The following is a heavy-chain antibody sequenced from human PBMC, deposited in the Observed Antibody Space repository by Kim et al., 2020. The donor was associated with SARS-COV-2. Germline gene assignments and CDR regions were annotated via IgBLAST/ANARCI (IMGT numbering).Heavy chain of an antibody. V-gene: IGHV3-23*01. J-gene: IGHJ4*02. Sequence: GGSLRLSCAASGFTFSSYAMSWVRQAPGKGLEWVSAISGSGGSTYYADSVKGRFTISRDNSKNTLYLQMNSLRAEDTAVYYCAKRIYDSSGYYCFDYWGQGTLVTVSS. D-gene: IGHD3-22*01. CDR1: GFTFSSYA. CDR3: AKRIYDSSGYYCFDY. CDR2: ISGSGGST.